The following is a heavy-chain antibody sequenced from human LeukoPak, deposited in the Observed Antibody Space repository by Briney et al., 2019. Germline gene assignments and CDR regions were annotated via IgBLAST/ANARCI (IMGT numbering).Heavy chain of an antibody. Sequence: NPSETLSLTCAVYGGSFSGYYWSWIRQPPGKGLEWIGEINHSGSTNYNPSLKSRVTISVDTSKNQFSLKLSSMTAADTAVYYCARARIVDSTSPPAYWGQGTLVTVSS. CDR2: INHSGST. V-gene: IGHV4-34*01. J-gene: IGHJ4*02. CDR3: ARARIVDSTSPPAY. D-gene: IGHD1-26*01. CDR1: GGSFSGYY.